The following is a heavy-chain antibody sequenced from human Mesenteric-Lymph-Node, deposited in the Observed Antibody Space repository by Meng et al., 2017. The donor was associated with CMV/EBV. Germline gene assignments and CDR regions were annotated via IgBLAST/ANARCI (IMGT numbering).Heavy chain of an antibody. D-gene: IGHD3-3*01. CDR3: ARGHSITIFGVVTNNWFDP. J-gene: IGHJ5*02. Sequence: SFSGYYWSWIRQPPGKGLEWIGEINHSGSTNYNPSLKSRVTISVDMSKNQFSLKLSSVTAADTAVYYCARGHSITIFGVVTNNWFDPWGQGTLVTVSS. CDR1: SFSGYY. CDR2: INHSGST. V-gene: IGHV4-34*01.